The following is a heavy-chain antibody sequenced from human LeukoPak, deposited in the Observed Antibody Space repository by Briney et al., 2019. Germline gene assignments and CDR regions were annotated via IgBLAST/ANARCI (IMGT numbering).Heavy chain of an antibody. J-gene: IGHJ3*02. D-gene: IGHD1-7*01. V-gene: IGHV3-30-3*01. CDR2: ISYDGSNK. CDR3: ARDNWNYRGDAFDI. Sequence: GGSLRLSCAASGFTFSSYAMHWVRQAPGKGLEWVAVISYDGSNKYYADSVKGRFTISRDNSKNTLYLQMNSLRAEDTAVYYCARDNWNYRGDAFDIWGQGTMITVSS. CDR1: GFTFSSYA.